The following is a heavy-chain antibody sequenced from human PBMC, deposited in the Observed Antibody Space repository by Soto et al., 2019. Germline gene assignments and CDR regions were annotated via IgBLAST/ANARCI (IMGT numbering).Heavy chain of an antibody. D-gene: IGHD1-26*01. V-gene: IGHV4-59*01. CDR1: GGSISTYY. CDR2: IYYSGST. CDR3: ARGGRGLYSSFDY. J-gene: IGHJ4*02. Sequence: QVQLQESGPGLVKPSETLSLTCTVSGGSISTYYWSWIRQPPGKGLEWIGNIYYSGSTNYNPSLKSRVTISVDTSKNQFSLKLPSVTAADTAVYYCARGGRGLYSSFDYWGQGTLVTVSS.